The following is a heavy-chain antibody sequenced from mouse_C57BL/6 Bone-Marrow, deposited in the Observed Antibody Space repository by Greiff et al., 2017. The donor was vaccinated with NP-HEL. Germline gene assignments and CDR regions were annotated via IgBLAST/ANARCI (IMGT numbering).Heavy chain of an antibody. J-gene: IGHJ1*03. Sequence: EVKLLESGGGLVQPGGSLKLSCAASGIDFSRYWMSWVRRAPGKGLEWIGEINPDSSTINYAPSLKDKFIISRDNAKNTLYLQMSKVRSEDTALYYCARQDVRYGRGNWYFDVWGTGTTVTVSS. CDR3: ARQDVRYGRGNWYFDV. CDR2: INPDSSTI. CDR1: GIDFSRYW. D-gene: IGHD1-1*01. V-gene: IGHV4-1*01.